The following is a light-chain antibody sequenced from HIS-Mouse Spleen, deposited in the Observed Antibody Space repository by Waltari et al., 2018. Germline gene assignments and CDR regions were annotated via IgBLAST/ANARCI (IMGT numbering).Light chain of an antibody. CDR3: CSYAGSSTLV. V-gene: IGLV2-23*01. CDR1: SSHVGRYNL. Sequence: QSALTQPASVSGSPGQSITIPCTGTSSHVGRYNLVSCDQQPPGKAPKLMIYEGSKRPSGVSNRFSGSKSGNTASLTISGLQAEDEADYYCCSYAGSSTLVFGGGTKLTVL. J-gene: IGLJ3*02. CDR2: EGS.